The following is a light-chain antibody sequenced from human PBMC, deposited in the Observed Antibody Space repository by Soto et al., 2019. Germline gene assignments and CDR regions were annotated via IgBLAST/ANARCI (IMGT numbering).Light chain of an antibody. J-gene: IGLJ3*02. CDR2: GNS. CDR1: SSNIGAGYD. Sequence: QSVLTQPPSVSGAPGQRVTISCTGSSSNIGAGYDVHWYQQLPGTAPKLLIYGNSNRPSGVPVRFSGSKSGTSASLAITGLQAMDEADYYCQSYDSSLSALFGGGTQLTVL. CDR3: QSYDSSLSAL. V-gene: IGLV1-40*01.